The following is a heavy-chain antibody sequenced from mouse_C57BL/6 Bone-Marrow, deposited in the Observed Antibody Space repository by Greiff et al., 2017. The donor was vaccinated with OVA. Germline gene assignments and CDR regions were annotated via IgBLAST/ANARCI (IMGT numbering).Heavy chain of an antibody. Sequence: QVQLQQSGAELVRPGTSVKVSCKASGYAFTNYLIEWVKQRPGQGLEWIGVINPGSGGTYYNEKFQGKATLTADKSSSTAYMQLSSLTSEDSAVYFCARSYYYGSSYFDYWGQGTTLTVSS. CDR3: ARSYYYGSSYFDY. CDR2: INPGSGGT. J-gene: IGHJ2*01. CDR1: GYAFTNYL. D-gene: IGHD1-1*01. V-gene: IGHV1-54*01.